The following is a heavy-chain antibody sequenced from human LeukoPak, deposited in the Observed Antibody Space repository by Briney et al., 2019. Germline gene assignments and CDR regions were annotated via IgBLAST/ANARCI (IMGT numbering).Heavy chain of an antibody. V-gene: IGHV4-59*08. J-gene: IGHJ2*01. CDR1: GGSTSSDH. D-gene: IGHD6-6*01. CDR3: ARGVKIEYSSSSRNWYFDL. Sequence: SETLSLTCTVSGGSTSSDHWSWIRQPPEKGLEWIGCISYSGSTNYNPSLKSRVTISVDTSKNQFSLKLSSVTAADTAVYYCARGVKIEYSSSSRNWYFDLWGRGTLVTVSS. CDR2: ISYSGST.